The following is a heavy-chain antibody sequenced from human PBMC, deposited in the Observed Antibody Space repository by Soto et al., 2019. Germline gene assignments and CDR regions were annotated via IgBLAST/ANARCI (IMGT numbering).Heavy chain of an antibody. V-gene: IGHV3-23*01. CDR2: ISGSGGST. CDR3: AKDYYGSGATNWFDP. CDR1: GFTFSSYA. D-gene: IGHD3-10*01. J-gene: IGHJ5*02. Sequence: EVQLLESGGGLVQPGGSLRLSCAASGFTFSSYAMSWVRQAPGKGLEWVSAISGSGGSTYYADSVKGRFTISRDNSKNTLYLQMNSLRAEDTALYYCAKDYYGSGATNWFDPWGQGTLVTVSS.